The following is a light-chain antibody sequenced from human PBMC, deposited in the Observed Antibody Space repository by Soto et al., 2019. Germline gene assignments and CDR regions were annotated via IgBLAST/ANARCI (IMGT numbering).Light chain of an antibody. V-gene: IGKV3-20*01. CDR2: DAV. Sequence: EIVLTQSPVTLSLSPGDRAALSCRASERIYSAYLGWYQQKPGQAPRLLLHDAVTWATGIPDRFSGSGSGSGMDFTLFISRLEPEDCGVYYCQQNGRSPTFGPGTNVDI. CDR1: ERIYSAY. J-gene: IGKJ3*01. CDR3: QQNGRSPT.